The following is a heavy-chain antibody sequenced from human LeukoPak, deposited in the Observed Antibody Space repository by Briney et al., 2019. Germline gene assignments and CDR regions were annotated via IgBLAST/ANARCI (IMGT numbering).Heavy chain of an antibody. CDR1: GGSISSYY. CDR3: ARSVTMVRGVPYYFDY. CDR2: IYYSGST. V-gene: IGHV4-59*01. Sequence: SETLSLTCTVSGGSISSYYWSWIRQPPGKGLERIGYIYYSGSTNYNPSLKSRVTISVDTSKNQFSLKLSSVTAADTAVCYCARSVTMVRGVPYYFDYWGQGTLVTVSS. J-gene: IGHJ4*02. D-gene: IGHD3-10*01.